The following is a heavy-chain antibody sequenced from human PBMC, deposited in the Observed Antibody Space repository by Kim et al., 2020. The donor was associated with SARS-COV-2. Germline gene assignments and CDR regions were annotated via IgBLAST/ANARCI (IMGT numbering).Heavy chain of an antibody. J-gene: IGHJ5*02. CDR1: GGSISSSSYY. D-gene: IGHD5-18*01. CDR2: IYYSGST. Sequence: SETLSLTCTVSGGSISSSSYYWGWIRQPPGKGLEWIGSIYYSGSTYYNPSLKSRVTISVDTSKNQFSLKLSSVTAADTAVYYCARHHIGYSYGANWFDP. V-gene: IGHV4-39*01. CDR3: ARHHIGYSYGANWFDP.